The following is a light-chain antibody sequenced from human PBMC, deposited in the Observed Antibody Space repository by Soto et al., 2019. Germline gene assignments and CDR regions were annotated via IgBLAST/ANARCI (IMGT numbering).Light chain of an antibody. CDR1: QSLLHSNGYNY. J-gene: IGKJ4*01. CDR2: MGS. V-gene: IGKV2-28*01. CDR3: MQALQTPLT. Sequence: DIVMTQSPLSLPVTPGEPASISCRSSQSLLHSNGYNYLDWYLQKPGQSPQLLLYMGSSRASGVPDRFSGNGSGRDFTLKISRVEAEDVGVYYCMQALQTPLTFGGGTNVEIK.